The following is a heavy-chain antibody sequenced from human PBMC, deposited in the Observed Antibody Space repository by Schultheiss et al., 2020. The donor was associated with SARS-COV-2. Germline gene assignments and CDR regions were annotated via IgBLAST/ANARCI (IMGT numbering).Heavy chain of an antibody. CDR3: GKKAASATYYFDY. CDR2: IYHSGST. Sequence: SETLSLTCAVYGGSFSGYYWSWIRQPPGKGLEWIGYIYHSGSTNYNPSLKSRVTISVDTSKNQFSLMLTSVTAADTAVYYCGKKAASATYYFDYWGQGALVTVSS. V-gene: IGHV4-34*01. J-gene: IGHJ4*02. D-gene: IGHD6-13*01. CDR1: GGSFSGYY.